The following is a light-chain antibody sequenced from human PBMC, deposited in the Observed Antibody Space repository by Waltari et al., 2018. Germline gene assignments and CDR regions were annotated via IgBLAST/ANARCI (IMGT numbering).Light chain of an antibody. J-gene: IGKJ2*03. CDR1: QSFSTN. V-gene: IGKV3-15*01. Sequence: EKVMTQSPDTLSVSPGEVVTLSCRASQSFSTNVAWYQQRPGQAPRLLFYEASTRASGIPARFSGSGSGTEFTLTISGLQSEDCALYYCQQYNDWYSFGQGTKLAIK. CDR3: QQYNDWYS. CDR2: EAS.